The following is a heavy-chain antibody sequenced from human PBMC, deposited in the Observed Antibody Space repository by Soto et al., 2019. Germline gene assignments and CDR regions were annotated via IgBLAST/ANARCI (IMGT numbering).Heavy chain of an antibody. D-gene: IGHD5-18*01. CDR1: GGTFSSYA. V-gene: IGHV1-69*13. J-gene: IGHJ6*02. CDR3: ARDGYSYGYSYYYGMDV. CDR2: IIPIFGTA. Sequence: AASVKVSCKASGGTFSSYAISWVRQAPGQGLEWMGGIIPIFGTANYAQKFQGRVTITADESTSTAYMELSSLRSEDTAVYYCARDGYSYGYSYYYGMDVWGQGTTVTVSS.